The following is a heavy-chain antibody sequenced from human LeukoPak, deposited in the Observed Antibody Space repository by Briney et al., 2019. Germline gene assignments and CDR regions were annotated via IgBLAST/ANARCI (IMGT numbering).Heavy chain of an antibody. CDR3: ARDLGGRYYGSGSPRPYYYYGMDV. V-gene: IGHV3-33*01. CDR2: IWYDGSNK. D-gene: IGHD3-10*01. CDR1: GFTFSSYG. Sequence: GRSLRLSCAASGFTFSSYGMHWVRQAPGKGLEWVAVIWYDGSNKYYADSVKGRFTISRDNSKNTLYLQMNSLRAEDTAVYYCARDLGGRYYGSGSPRPYYYYGMDVWGQGTTVTVSS. J-gene: IGHJ6*02.